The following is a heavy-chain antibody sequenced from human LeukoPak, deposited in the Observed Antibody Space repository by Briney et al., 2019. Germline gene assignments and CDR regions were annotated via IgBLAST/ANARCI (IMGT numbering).Heavy chain of an antibody. J-gene: IGHJ5*02. CDR2: IYYSGST. CDR3: ARHRDILTGYRWFDP. Sequence: PSETLSLTCTVSGGSISSYYWSWIRQPPGKGLEWIGYIYYSGSTNYNPSLKSRVTISVDTSKNQFSLKLSSVTAADTAVYYCARHRDILTGYRWFDPWGQETLVTVSS. V-gene: IGHV4-59*08. CDR1: GGSISSYY. D-gene: IGHD3-9*01.